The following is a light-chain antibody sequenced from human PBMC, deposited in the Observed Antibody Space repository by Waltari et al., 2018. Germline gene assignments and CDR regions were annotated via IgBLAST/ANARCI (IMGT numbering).Light chain of an antibody. CDR2: GAS. CDR1: QSVSRT. J-gene: IGKJ1*01. Sequence: EIVLTQSPGTLSLSPGERATLSCRASQSVSRTLAWYQQKPGQAPRLLIYGASTRATGIPDRFRGSGAGTDFHLTISRLEPEDFAVYYCQHYVRLPVTFGQGTKVEIK. CDR3: QHYVRLPVT. V-gene: IGKV3-20*01.